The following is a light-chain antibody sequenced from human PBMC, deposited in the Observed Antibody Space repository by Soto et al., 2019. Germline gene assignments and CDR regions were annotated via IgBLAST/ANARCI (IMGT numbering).Light chain of an antibody. CDR3: QQYISYLYT. CDR2: KAS. J-gene: IGKJ2*01. Sequence: DIQMTQSLSTLSASVGDRVTITCRASQSISSYLAWYQQKPGKAPKLLIYKASSLESGVPSRFSGSGSGTEFTLTISSLQPDDFATYYCQQYISYLYTCGQGTKLEMK. CDR1: QSISSY. V-gene: IGKV1-5*03.